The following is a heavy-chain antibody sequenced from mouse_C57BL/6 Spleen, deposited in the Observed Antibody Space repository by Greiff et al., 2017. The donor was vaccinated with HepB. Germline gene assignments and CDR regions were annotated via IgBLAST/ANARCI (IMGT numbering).Heavy chain of an antibody. J-gene: IGHJ1*03. D-gene: IGHD2-1*01. CDR3: ASDGNSPWYFDV. Sequence: VQLQQSGAELVKPGASVKLSCKASGYTFTSYWMHWVKQRPGQGLEWIGMIHPNSGSTNYNEKFKSKATLTVDKSSSTAYMQLSSLTSEDSAVYYCASDGNSPWYFDVWGTGTTVTVSS. CDR1: GYTFTSYW. V-gene: IGHV1-64*01. CDR2: IHPNSGST.